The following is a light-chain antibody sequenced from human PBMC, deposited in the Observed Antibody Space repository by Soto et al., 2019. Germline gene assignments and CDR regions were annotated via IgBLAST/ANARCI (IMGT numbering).Light chain of an antibody. Sequence: IQLTQSPSSLSASVGDRVTITCRASQGISTYLAWYQQKPGKAPKLLIYGASTLQSGVPSRLSGSGSGTAFTLTISSLQPEDFATYYCQQLNSYPRTFGQGTKVDIK. CDR3: QQLNSYPRT. V-gene: IGKV1-9*01. CDR2: GAS. CDR1: QGISTY. J-gene: IGKJ1*01.